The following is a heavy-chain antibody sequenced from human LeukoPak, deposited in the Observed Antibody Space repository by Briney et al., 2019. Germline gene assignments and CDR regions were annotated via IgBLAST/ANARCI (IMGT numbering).Heavy chain of an antibody. CDR3: AKDLDGRYTLDY. D-gene: IGHD3-10*01. CDR2: VSGSGANT. V-gene: IGHV3-23*01. J-gene: IGHJ4*02. CDR1: GFTFRSYG. Sequence: PGGSLRLSCAASGFTFRSYGMSWVRQAPGKGLEWVSAVSGSGANTYYADSVKGRFTISRDTSKNTLYLQMNSLRPEDTAVYYCAKDLDGRYTLDYWGQGSLVTVSS.